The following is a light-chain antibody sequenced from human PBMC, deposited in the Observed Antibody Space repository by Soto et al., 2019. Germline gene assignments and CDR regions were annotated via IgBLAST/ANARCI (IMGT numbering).Light chain of an antibody. CDR2: AAS. CDR1: QSISSY. J-gene: IGKJ4*01. CDR3: QQSYSTPPH. V-gene: IGKV1-39*01. Sequence: DIQMTQSPSSLSASVGDRVTITCRASQSISSYLNWYQQKPGKAPKLLIYAASSLQSWVPLRFSGSGSGTYFTLSISSLQPEDFSTYYCQQSYSTPPHFGGGTKVDIK.